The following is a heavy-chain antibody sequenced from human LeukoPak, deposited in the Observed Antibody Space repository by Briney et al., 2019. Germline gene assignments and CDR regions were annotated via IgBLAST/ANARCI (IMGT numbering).Heavy chain of an antibody. Sequence: SETLSLTCTVSGGSISSYYWSWIRQPPGKGLEWIGYIYYSGSTNYNPSLKGRVTISVDTSKNQFSLKLSSVTAADTAVYYCASRYCSGGSCYSGGNWFDPGGQGTLVTVSS. D-gene: IGHD2-15*01. CDR3: ASRYCSGGSCYSGGNWFDP. J-gene: IGHJ5*02. CDR1: GGSISSYY. V-gene: IGHV4-59*08. CDR2: IYYSGST.